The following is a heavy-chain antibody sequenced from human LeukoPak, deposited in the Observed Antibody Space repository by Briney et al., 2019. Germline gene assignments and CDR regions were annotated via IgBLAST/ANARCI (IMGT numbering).Heavy chain of an antibody. CDR2: IIPIFGTA. D-gene: IGHD3-22*01. CDR1: GGAFSSYA. J-gene: IGHJ4*02. CDR3: ARSDDSSGYYFSNFDY. V-gene: IGHV1-69*13. Sequence: SVKVSCKASGGAFSSYAISWVRQAPGQGLEWMGGIIPIFGTANYAQKFQGRVTITADESTSTAYMELSSLRSEDTAVYYCARSDDSSGYYFSNFDYWGQGTLVTVSS.